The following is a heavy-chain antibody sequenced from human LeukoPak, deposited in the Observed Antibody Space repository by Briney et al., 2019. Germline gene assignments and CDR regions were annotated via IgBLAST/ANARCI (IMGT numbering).Heavy chain of an antibody. CDR1: GYTFTSYY. Sequence: GASVKVSCKASGYTFTSYYMHWVRQATGQGLEWMGWMNPNSGNTGYAQKFQGRVTMTRNTSISTAYMELSSLRSEDTAVYYCARGRGIAAAGKRFLFGYWGQGTLVTVSS. CDR3: ARGRGIAAAGKRFLFGY. J-gene: IGHJ4*02. D-gene: IGHD6-13*01. CDR2: MNPNSGNT. V-gene: IGHV1-8*01.